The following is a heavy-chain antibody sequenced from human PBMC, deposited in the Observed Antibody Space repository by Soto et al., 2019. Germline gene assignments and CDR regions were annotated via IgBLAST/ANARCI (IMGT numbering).Heavy chain of an antibody. Sequence: SETLSLTCTVSGGSISSYYWSWIRQPPGKGLEWIGYIYYSGSTNYNPSLKSRVTISVDTSKNQFSLKLSSVTAADTAVYYCARDAPHHYYDSRPTFDYWGQGTLVTVSS. CDR2: IYYSGST. D-gene: IGHD3-22*01. V-gene: IGHV4-59*01. J-gene: IGHJ4*02. CDR1: GGSISSYY. CDR3: ARDAPHHYYDSRPTFDY.